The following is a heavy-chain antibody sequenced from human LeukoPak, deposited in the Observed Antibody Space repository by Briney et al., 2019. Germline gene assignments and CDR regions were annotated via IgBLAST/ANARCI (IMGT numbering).Heavy chain of an antibody. CDR1: GFTFRNYE. V-gene: IGHV3-48*03. J-gene: IGHJ4*02. D-gene: IGHD3-10*01. Sequence: GGSLRLSCAASGFTFRNYEMNWVRQAPEKGLEWVSCISSSGSTIYYADSVKGRFTISRDNAKNSLYLQMNSLRAEDTAVYYCARTSYYDSGSYLYYFDYWGQGTLVTVSS. CDR3: ARTSYYDSGSYLYYFDY. CDR2: ISSSGSTI.